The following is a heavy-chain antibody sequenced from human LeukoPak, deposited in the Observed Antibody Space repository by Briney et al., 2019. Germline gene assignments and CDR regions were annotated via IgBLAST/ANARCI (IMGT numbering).Heavy chain of an antibody. CDR1: GGPFSGYY. CDR2: INHSGST. Sequence: SETLSLACAVYGGPFSGYYWSWIRQPPGKGLEWIGEINHSGSTNYNPSLKSRVTISVDTSKNQFSLKLSSVTAADTAVYYCARGDVAAAGTSGMDVWGQGTTVTVSS. CDR3: ARGDVAAAGTSGMDV. J-gene: IGHJ6*02. V-gene: IGHV4-34*01. D-gene: IGHD6-13*01.